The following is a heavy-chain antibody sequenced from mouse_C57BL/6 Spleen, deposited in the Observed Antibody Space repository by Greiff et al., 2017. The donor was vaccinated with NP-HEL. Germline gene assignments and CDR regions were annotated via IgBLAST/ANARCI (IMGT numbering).Heavy chain of an antibody. CDR1: GYTFTSYN. Sequence: QVQLQQSGAELVRPGASVKMSCKASGYTFTSYNMHWVKQTPRQGLEWIGAIYPGNGDTSYNQKFKGKATLTVDTSSSPAYMQLRSLTSEDSAVYVRARSPYSWYFDVWGTGTTVTVSA. V-gene: IGHV1-12*01. CDR3: ARSPYSWYFDV. J-gene: IGHJ1*03. CDR2: IYPGNGDT.